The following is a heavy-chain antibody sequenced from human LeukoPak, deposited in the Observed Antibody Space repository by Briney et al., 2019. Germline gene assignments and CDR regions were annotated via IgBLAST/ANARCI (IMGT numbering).Heavy chain of an antibody. V-gene: IGHV3-23*01. CDR1: GFTFTNYA. CDR3: GKSGRGPCKINYFDY. J-gene: IGHJ4*02. Sequence: GGSLRLSCAASGFTFTNYAMNWVRQAPEKGLEWVSTIHGGGDVTYYADSVKGRFTISRDNSRNTLYLQMNSLRVEDTALYYCGKSGRGPCKINYFDYWGQGTLVTVSS. D-gene: IGHD3-10*01. CDR2: IHGGGDVT.